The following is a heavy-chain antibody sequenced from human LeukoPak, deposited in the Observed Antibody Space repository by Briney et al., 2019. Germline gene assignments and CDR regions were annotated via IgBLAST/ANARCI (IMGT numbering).Heavy chain of an antibody. CDR2: IFYNGSP. J-gene: IGHJ4*02. Sequence: PSETLSLTCKVSGGSIRSDTYYWGWIRQPPGKGLEWIANIFYNGSPDYNPSLKSRVTISVDTSKNQFSLKLSSVTAADTAVYYCARGMYYDFWSGYYSFHFDYWGQGTLVTVSS. CDR1: GGSIRSDTYY. V-gene: IGHV4-39*07. D-gene: IGHD3-3*01. CDR3: ARGMYYDFWSGYYSFHFDY.